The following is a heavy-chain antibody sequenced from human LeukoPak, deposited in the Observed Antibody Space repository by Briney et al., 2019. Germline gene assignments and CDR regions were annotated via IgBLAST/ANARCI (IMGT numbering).Heavy chain of an antibody. V-gene: IGHV3-53*01. CDR3: ARREPNYAIDV. CDR2: ISDSGDDT. D-gene: IGHD1-26*01. CDR1: GFTVSGNY. J-gene: IGHJ3*01. Sequence: GGSLRLSCAASGFTVSGNYMSWVRQAPGKGLEWLSHISDSGDDTYFADSVKGRFTVSRDNSKDTLYLQMDSLTVEDTALYYCARREPNYAIDVWGQGTMVTVSS.